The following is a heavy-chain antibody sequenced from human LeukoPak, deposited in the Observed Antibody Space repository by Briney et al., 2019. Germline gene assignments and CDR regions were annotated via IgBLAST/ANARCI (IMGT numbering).Heavy chain of an antibody. CDR3: ARGRAYYDILTGRPPRKYYFDY. CDR2: IYTSGST. Sequence: SETLSLTCTVSGGSISSGSYYWSWIRQPAGKGLEWIGRIYTSGSTNYNPSLKSRVTISVDTSKNQFSLKLSSVTAADTAVYYCARGRAYYDILTGRPPRKYYFDYWGQGTLVTVSS. J-gene: IGHJ4*02. D-gene: IGHD3-9*01. CDR1: GGSISSGSYY. V-gene: IGHV4-61*02.